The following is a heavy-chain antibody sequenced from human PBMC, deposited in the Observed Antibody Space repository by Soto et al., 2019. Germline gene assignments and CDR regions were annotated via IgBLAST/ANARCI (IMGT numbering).Heavy chain of an antibody. D-gene: IGHD4-17*01. V-gene: IGHV3-30*07. CDR3: ARGDYGDYGYYFGY. J-gene: IGHJ4*02. Sequence: DSVKGRFTISRDNSKNTLYLQMNSLRAEDTAVYYCARGDYGDYGYYFGYWGQGTPVTGSS.